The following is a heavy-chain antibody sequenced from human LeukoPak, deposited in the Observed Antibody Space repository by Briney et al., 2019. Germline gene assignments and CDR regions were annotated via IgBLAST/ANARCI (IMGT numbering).Heavy chain of an antibody. D-gene: IGHD2-2*01. CDR1: GGSISSYY. CDR3: ARSIVVVPPTWYYYYGMDV. J-gene: IGHJ6*02. CDR2: INHSGST. Sequence: PSETLSLTCTVSGGSISSYYWSWIRQPPGKGLEWIGEINHSGSTNYNPSLKSRVTISVDTSKNQFSLKLSSVTAADTAVYYCARSIVVVPPTWYYYYGMDVWGQGTTVTVSS. V-gene: IGHV4-34*01.